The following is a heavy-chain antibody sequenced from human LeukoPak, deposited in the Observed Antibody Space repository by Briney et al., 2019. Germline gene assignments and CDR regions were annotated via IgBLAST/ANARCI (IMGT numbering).Heavy chain of an antibody. D-gene: IGHD2-2*01. J-gene: IGHJ4*02. CDR1: GGSISSSSYY. V-gene: IGHV4-39*01. CDR3: ARQRRYCSSTSCYAFDY. CDR2: IYYSGST. Sequence: SSETLSLTCTVSGGSISSSSYYWGWIRQPPGKGLEWIGSIYYSGSTYYNPSLKSRFTISIDTSKNPFSLKLSSVTAADTAVYYCARQRRYCSSTSCYAFDYWGQGTLVTVSS.